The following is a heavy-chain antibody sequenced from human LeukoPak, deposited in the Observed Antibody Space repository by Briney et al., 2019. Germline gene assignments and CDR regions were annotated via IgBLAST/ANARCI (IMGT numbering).Heavy chain of an antibody. D-gene: IGHD2-15*01. CDR1: GGSISSYY. Sequence: SETLSLTCTVSGGSISSYYWSWIRQPAGKGLEWIGRIYTSGSTNYNPSLKSRVTISVDTSKNQFSLKLSSVTAADTAVYYCARAGGYCSGGSCYSVRGNFDYWGQGTLVTVSS. V-gene: IGHV4-4*07. CDR2: IYTSGST. CDR3: ARAGGYCSGGSCYSVRGNFDY. J-gene: IGHJ4*02.